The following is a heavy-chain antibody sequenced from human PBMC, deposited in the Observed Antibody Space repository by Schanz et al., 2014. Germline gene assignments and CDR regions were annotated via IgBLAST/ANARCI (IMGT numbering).Heavy chain of an antibody. CDR3: ARDRRNADLDY. CDR2: IGNGGVTI. V-gene: IGHV3-11*04. Sequence: VQLMESGGGLVKPGGSLRLSCAASGFTFSDYYMSWIRQAPGKGLEWVSYIGNGGVTIYYADSVKGRFTISRDNAKNSLYLEMNSLRAEDTALYYCARDRRNADLDYWGQGTLVTVSS. CDR1: GFTFSDYY. D-gene: IGHD1-1*01. J-gene: IGHJ4*02.